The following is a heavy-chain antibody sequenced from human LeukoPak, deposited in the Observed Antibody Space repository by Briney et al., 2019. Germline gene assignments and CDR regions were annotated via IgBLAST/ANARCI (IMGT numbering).Heavy chain of an antibody. Sequence: ASVKVSCKASGYTFTSYGISWVRQAPGQGLEWMGWISAYNGNTNYAQKLQGRVTMTTDTSTSTAYMELRSLRSDDTAVYYCTSPFYYDRGDAFDIWGQGTMVTVSS. D-gene: IGHD3-3*01. CDR1: GYTFTSYG. V-gene: IGHV1-18*01. CDR3: TSPFYYDRGDAFDI. J-gene: IGHJ3*02. CDR2: ISAYNGNT.